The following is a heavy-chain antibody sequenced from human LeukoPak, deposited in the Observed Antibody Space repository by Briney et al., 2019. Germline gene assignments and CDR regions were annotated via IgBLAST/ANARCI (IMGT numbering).Heavy chain of an antibody. Sequence: ASVKGSCKASGYTFTSYGISWVRQAPGQGLEWIGWISAYNGNTNYAQKLQGRVTMATETSTSTAYMELRSLRSDDTAVYYCARDGGSSSWYTGEAFDYWGQGTLVTVSS. CDR3: ARDGGSSSWYTGEAFDY. CDR1: GYTFTSYG. J-gene: IGHJ4*02. CDR2: ISAYNGNT. D-gene: IGHD6-13*01. V-gene: IGHV1-18*04.